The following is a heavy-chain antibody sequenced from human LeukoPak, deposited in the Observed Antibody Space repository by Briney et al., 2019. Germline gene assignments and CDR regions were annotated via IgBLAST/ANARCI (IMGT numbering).Heavy chain of an antibody. J-gene: IGHJ6*03. CDR3: ARDQWLADNYYMGV. Sequence: SGGSLRLSCAASGFTFSSYSMNWVRQAPGKGLEWVSSISTSSSYIYYADSVKGRFTISRDNAKNSLSLQMNTLRVEDTAVYYCARDQWLADNYYMGVWGRGTTITVSS. V-gene: IGHV3-21*01. CDR2: ISTSSSYI. CDR1: GFTFSSYS. D-gene: IGHD6-19*01.